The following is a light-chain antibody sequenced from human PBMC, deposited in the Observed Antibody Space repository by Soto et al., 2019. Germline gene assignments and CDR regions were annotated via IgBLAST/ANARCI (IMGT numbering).Light chain of an antibody. CDR1: QRITTY. Sequence: IHMTQSPSSLSASVGDRVTITCRASQRITTYLNWYQQKPGKAPKLLISTAATLQGGVPSRFSGSGYGTDFTLTITTLQPEDFASYFCQQRYSTPYTFGEGTKLEIK. CDR3: QQRYSTPYT. CDR2: TAA. J-gene: IGKJ2*01. V-gene: IGKV1-39*01.